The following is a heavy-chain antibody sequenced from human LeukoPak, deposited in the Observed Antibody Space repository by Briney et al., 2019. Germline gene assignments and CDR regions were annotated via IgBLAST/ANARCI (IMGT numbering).Heavy chain of an antibody. CDR1: GGSISRTTSY. CDR3: ARNVSTGYFDY. Sequence: SETLSLTCTVSGGSISRTTSYWGWIRQPPGKGLEWIGSIYYSGSTHYNPSLRSRITISVDTSKNQFSLQLRSVTAADTAVYYCARNVSTGYFDYWGQGTLVTVSS. D-gene: IGHD3-22*01. J-gene: IGHJ4*02. CDR2: IYYSGST. V-gene: IGHV4-39*01.